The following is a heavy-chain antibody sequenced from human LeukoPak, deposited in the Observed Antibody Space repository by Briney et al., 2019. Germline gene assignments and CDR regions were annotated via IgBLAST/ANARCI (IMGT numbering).Heavy chain of an antibody. D-gene: IGHD6-19*01. CDR2: ISGSGGST. V-gene: IGHV3-23*01. J-gene: IGHJ4*02. CDR3: AKIPYSSGWFPPGD. CDR1: GFTFSSYA. Sequence: GGSLRLSCAASGFTFSSYAMSWVRQAPGKGLEWVSAISGSGGSTYYADSVKGRFTISRDNSKNTLYLQMNSLRAEDTAVYYCAKIPYSSGWFPPGDWGQGTLVTVSS.